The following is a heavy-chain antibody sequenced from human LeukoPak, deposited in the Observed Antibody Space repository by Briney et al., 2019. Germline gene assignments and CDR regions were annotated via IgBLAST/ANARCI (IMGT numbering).Heavy chain of an antibody. J-gene: IGHJ4*02. D-gene: IGHD5-24*01. CDR2: INTNTGNP. Sequence: ASVKVSCKASGYNFNSYGMNWVRQAPGQGLEWMGWINTNTGNPTYAQGFTGRFVFSLDTSVSTAYLQISSLKAEDTAVYYCARESRDGYKYSPIFDYWGQGTLVTVSS. V-gene: IGHV7-4-1*02. CDR1: GYNFNSYG. CDR3: ARESRDGYKYSPIFDY.